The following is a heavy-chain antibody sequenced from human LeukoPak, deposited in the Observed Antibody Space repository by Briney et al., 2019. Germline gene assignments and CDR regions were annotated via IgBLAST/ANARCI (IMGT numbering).Heavy chain of an antibody. CDR1: GESLNGYY. Sequence: PSGTLCLTCAVYGESLNGYYWGWIRQPPGKGLEWIGESYQSGSTEYNPSLKSRVTISMVPSKQQFSLSLTSVTAADTAVYYCARGAWATRLGSWGLGTPVIVSS. CDR2: SYQSGST. D-gene: IGHD2-15*01. J-gene: IGHJ4*02. V-gene: IGHV4-34*01. CDR3: ARGAWATRLGS.